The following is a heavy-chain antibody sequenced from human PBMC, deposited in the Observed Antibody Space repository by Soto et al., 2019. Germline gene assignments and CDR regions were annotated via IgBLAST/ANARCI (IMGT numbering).Heavy chain of an antibody. V-gene: IGHV3-53*01. CDR3: ARDPSTTGYYGLDV. J-gene: IGHJ6*02. Sequence: GGSLRLSCAASGLTVNSYQMNWVRQPPGKGLEWVSVIYSGGVTYYADSVKGRFTITRDISKNSIYLQMSSLRAEDTAIYYCARDPSTTGYYGLDVWGQGTTVTVSS. CDR2: IYSGGVT. CDR1: GLTVNSYQ. D-gene: IGHD1-1*01.